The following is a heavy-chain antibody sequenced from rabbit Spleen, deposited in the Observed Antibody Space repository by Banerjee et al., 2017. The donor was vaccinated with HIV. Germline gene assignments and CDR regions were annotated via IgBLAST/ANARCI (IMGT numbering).Heavy chain of an antibody. CDR2: IEPIFGNT. CDR3: VREVAAKFSL. V-gene: IGHV1S47*01. CDR1: GFDVSNYG. J-gene: IGHJ6*01. Sequence: QEQLVESGGGLVKPGASLTLTCKASGFDVSNYGMSWVRQAPGKGLEWIGYIEPIFGNTYYANWVNGRFSISSHNAQNTLFLQLNSLTAADTATYFCVREVAAKFSLWGPGTLVTVS. D-gene: IGHD4-1*01.